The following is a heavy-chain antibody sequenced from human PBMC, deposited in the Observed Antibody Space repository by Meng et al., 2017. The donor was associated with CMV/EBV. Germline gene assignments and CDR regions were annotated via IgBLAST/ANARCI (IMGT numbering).Heavy chain of an antibody. CDR3: ARGFSHPRYCSSTSCYPADYYYGMDV. CDR2: INHSGST. J-gene: IGHJ6*02. Sequence: ETLSLTCAVYGGSFGGYYWSWIRKPPGKGLEWIGEINHSGSTNYNPSLKSRVTISVDTSKNQFSLKLSSVTAADTAVYYCARGFSHPRYCSSTSCYPADYYYGMDVWGQGTTVTVSS. CDR1: GGSFGGYY. V-gene: IGHV4-34*01. D-gene: IGHD2-2*01.